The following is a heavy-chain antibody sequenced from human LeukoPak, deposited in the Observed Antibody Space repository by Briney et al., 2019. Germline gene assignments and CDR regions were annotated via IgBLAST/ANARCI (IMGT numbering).Heavy chain of an antibody. CDR1: GGSFSGYY. J-gene: IGHJ4*02. CDR3: ARGSGWYD. D-gene: IGHD6-19*01. V-gene: IGHV4-34*01. CDR2: INHSGST. Sequence: SETLSLTCAVYGGSFSGYYWSWIRQPPGKGLEWIGEINHSGSTNYNPSLKSRVTISVDTSKNQFSLKLSSVTAADTAVYYCARGSGWYDWGQGTPVTVSS.